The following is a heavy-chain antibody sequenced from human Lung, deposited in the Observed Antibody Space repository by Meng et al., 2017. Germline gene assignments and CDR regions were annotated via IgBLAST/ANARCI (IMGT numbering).Heavy chain of an antibody. V-gene: IGHV4-34*01. D-gene: IGHD4-11*01. J-gene: IGHJ4*02. CDR1: GGSFSDYY. Sequence: QVQLPQWGAGLLKPSETLSLTCCVSGGSFSDYYWSWIRQPPGKGLEWIGEINHSGSTNYNPSLESRATISVDTSQNNLSLKLSSVTAADSAVYYCARGPTTMAHDFDYWGQGTLVTVSS. CDR3: ARGPTTMAHDFDY. CDR2: INHSGST.